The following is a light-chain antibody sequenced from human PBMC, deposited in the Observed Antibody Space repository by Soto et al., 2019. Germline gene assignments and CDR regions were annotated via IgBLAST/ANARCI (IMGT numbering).Light chain of an antibody. J-gene: IGKJ4*01. CDR3: QQYDNLPLT. CDR1: QSISSY. CDR2: AAS. Sequence: IQMTQSPASLSSSLGDRGTITRPASQSISSYLNWYKQKPGKAPKLLSYAASSLQSGVPSRFSGSGSGTDFTFTISSLQPEDIATYYCQQYDNLPLTFGGGTKVDI. V-gene: IGKV1-33*01.